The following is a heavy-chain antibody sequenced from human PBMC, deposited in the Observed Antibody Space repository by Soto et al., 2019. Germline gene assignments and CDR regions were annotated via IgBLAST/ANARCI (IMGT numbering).Heavy chain of an antibody. CDR1: GGSISSGDYH. CDR3: AIDSPTPSSGMDV. CDR2: IYYSAST. J-gene: IGHJ6*02. Sequence: PSETLSLTSTVAGGSISSGDYHWTCFRRIRGKGLEWIGAIYYSASTCYNPSLMSRLTISVDTCKNKFSLKLTSVTAADTAVYYCAIDSPTPSSGMDVWVQRSTVT. V-gene: IGHV4-30-4*01.